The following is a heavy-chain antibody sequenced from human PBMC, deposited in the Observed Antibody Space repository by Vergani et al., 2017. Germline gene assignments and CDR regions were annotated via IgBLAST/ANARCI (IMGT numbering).Heavy chain of an antibody. D-gene: IGHD7-27*01. CDR2: ISSNGGST. CDR3: ARVRTGDWYFDL. V-gene: IGHV3-64*07. CDR1: GFTFSSYA. J-gene: IGHJ2*01. Sequence: EVQLLESGGGLVQPGGSLRLSCAASGFTFSSYAMHWVRQAPGKGLEYVSAISSNGGSTYYADSVKGRFTISRDNSKNTLYLQMGSLRAEDMAVYYCARVRTGDWYFDLWGRGTLVTVSS.